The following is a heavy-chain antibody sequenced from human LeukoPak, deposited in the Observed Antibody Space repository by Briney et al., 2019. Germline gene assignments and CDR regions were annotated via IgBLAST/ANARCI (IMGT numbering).Heavy chain of an antibody. V-gene: IGHV1-69*05. CDR1: GGTFSSYA. D-gene: IGHD1-26*01. Sequence: SAKVSCKASGGTFSSYAISSVRQAPGQGLEWMGGTIPIFGTANYAQKFQGRVTITTDESTSTAYMELSSLRSEDTAVYYCAKGVLLLVYWGQGTLVTVSS. J-gene: IGHJ4*02. CDR3: AKGVLLLVY. CDR2: TIPIFGTA.